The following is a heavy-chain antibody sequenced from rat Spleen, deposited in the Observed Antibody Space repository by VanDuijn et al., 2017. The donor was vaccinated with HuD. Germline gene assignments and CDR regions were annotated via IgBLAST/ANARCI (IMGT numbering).Heavy chain of an antibody. CDR3: ARQPDYFDY. V-gene: IGHV5-29*01. J-gene: IGHJ2*01. CDR1: GFSFRNFG. Sequence: EVQLVESGGGLVQPGRPLKLSCAASGFSFRNFGMAWVRQAPTKGLEWVATISSEGRSSYYRDSVKGRFTSSRDSAKSTLYLQMDSLRSEDTATYYCARQPDYFDYWGQGVMVTVSS. CDR2: ISSEGRSS.